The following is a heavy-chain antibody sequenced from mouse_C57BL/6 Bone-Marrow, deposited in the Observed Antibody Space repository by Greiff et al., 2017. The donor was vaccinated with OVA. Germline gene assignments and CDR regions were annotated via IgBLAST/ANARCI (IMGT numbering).Heavy chain of an antibody. CDR3: ARGITYYLDY. D-gene: IGHD2-4*01. Sequence: LVESGAELARPGASVKMSCKASGYTFTSYTMHWVKQRPGQGLEWIGYINPSSGYTKYNQKFKDKATLTADKSSSTAYMQLSSLTSEDSAVYYCARGITYYLDYWGQGTTLTVAS. V-gene: IGHV1-4*01. J-gene: IGHJ2*01. CDR2: INPSSGYT. CDR1: GYTFTSYT.